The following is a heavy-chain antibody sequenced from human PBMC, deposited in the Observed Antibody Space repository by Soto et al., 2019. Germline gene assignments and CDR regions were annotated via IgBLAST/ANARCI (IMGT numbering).Heavy chain of an antibody. Sequence: PAETLSLTCSVSVASISSNNWWSWVRQPPGKGLEWIGEISHSGSTTYNPSLKSRVTISLDKSKNQFSLKLSSVTAADTAVYYCARGGSSSWLRIFHQWGQGTLVTVSS. J-gene: IGHJ1*01. CDR1: VASISSNNW. V-gene: IGHV4-4*02. D-gene: IGHD6-13*01. CDR3: ARGGSSSWLRIFHQ. CDR2: ISHSGST.